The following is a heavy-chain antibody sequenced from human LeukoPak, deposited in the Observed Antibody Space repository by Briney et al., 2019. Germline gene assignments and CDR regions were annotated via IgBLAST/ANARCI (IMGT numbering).Heavy chain of an antibody. CDR3: ARHDSSGWYGGGPYFDY. J-gene: IGHJ4*02. CDR2: IYYSGST. D-gene: IGHD6-19*01. V-gene: IGHV4-59*08. CDR1: GGSMSSYY. Sequence: SETLSLTCTVSGGSMSSYYWSWIRQPPGKGLEWIGYIYYSGSTNYNPSLKSRVTISVDTSKNQFSLKLSSVTAADTAVYYCARHDSSGWYGGGPYFDYWGQGTLVTVSS.